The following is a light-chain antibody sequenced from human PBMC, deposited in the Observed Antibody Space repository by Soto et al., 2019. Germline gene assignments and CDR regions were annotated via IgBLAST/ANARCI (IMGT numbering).Light chain of an antibody. V-gene: IGLV2-14*01. CDR1: SNDIGAYNY. J-gene: IGLJ1*01. CDR3: SSHTSSSTIYV. CDR2: EVS. Sequence: QSALTQPASVSGSPGQSITISCTGTSNDIGAYNYVSWYQQHPGKAPKLMIYEVSNRPSGVSNRFSGSKSGNTASLSIAGLHAEDEADYHCSSHTSSSTIYVFGSGTTVTVL.